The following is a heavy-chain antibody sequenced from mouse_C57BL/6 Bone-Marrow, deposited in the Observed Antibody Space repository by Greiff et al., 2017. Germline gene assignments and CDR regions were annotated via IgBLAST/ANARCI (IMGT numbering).Heavy chain of an antibody. J-gene: IGHJ2*01. CDR3: ARSGPLGRSYDY. CDR1: GYTFTSYW. V-gene: IGHV1-55*01. D-gene: IGHD4-1*01. Sequence: QVQLQQPGAELVKPGASVKMSCKASGYTFTSYWITWVKQRPGQGLEWIGDIYPTSGRTNYNEKFKSKAILTVDTSSNTAYMQLSSLTSEDSAVFYCARSGPLGRSYDYWCQGTTRTVSS. CDR2: IYPTSGRT.